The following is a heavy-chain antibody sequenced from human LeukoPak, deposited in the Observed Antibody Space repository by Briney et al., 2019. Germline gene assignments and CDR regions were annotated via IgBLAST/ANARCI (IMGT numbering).Heavy chain of an antibody. D-gene: IGHD3-10*01. V-gene: IGHV3-7*01. J-gene: IGHJ4*02. CDR1: GLTFSSYW. Sequence: PGGSLRLSCTGSGLTFSSYWMNWVRQAPGKGLEWVANIKQDGREKHYVDSVEGRFTISRDNAKNSLYLQMCSLRAEDTAVYYCVRSLYGSGSYNKGDGYFDYWGQGTLVTVSS. CDR2: IKQDGREK. CDR3: VRSLYGSGSYNKGDGYFDY.